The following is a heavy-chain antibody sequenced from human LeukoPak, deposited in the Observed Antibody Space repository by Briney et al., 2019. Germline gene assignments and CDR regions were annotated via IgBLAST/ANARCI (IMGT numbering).Heavy chain of an antibody. J-gene: IGHJ4*02. D-gene: IGHD2-2*01. Sequence: GESLKISCKGSGYSFTSYWIGWVRQMPGKGLEWMGIIYPGDSDTRYSPSFQGQVTTSADKSISTAYLQWSSLKASDTAMYYCARLSEDCSSTSCYGRLDYYFDYWGQGTLVTVSS. CDR3: ARLSEDCSSTSCYGRLDYYFDY. CDR2: IYPGDSDT. CDR1: GYSFTSYW. V-gene: IGHV5-51*01.